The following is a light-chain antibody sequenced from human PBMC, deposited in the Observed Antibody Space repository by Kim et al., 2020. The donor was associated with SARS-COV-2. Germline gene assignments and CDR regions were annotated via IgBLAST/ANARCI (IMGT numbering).Light chain of an antibody. CDR2: KAS. Sequence: DIQMTQSPSTLSASVGDRVTITCRASQSISSWLAWYQQKPGKAPKLLIYKASSLESGVPSRFSGSGSGTEFTLTISSLQPDDFATYYCQQYNSYSPWTFDQVTKVGIK. J-gene: IGKJ1*01. CDR3: QQYNSYSPWT. CDR1: QSISSW. V-gene: IGKV1-5*03.